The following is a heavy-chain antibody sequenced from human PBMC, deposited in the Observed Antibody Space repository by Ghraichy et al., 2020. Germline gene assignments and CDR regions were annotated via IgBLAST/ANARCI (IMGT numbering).Heavy chain of an antibody. D-gene: IGHD6-13*01. CDR3: AKGPIKTGGTVGPLDY. CDR2: ISGSNT. J-gene: IGHJ4*02. V-gene: IGHV3-23*01. CDR1: GFTFSSYA. Sequence: GGSLRLSCAASGFTFSSYAMSWVRQAPGKGLEWVSVISGSNTYYADSVKGRFTISRDNSKNTLYLQMSSLRAEDTAVYYCAKGPIKTGGTVGPLDYWGQGTLVTVSS.